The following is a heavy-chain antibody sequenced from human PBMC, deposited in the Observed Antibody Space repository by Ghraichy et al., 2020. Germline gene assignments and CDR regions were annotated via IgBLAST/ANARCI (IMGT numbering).Heavy chain of an antibody. D-gene: IGHD3-16*01. J-gene: IGHJ6*02. V-gene: IGHV4-34*01. CDR1: GGSFRGFS. CDR3: TRGVSQENSYGGLDV. Sequence: SETLSLTCSVDGGSFRGFSWTWIRQLPGRGLEWIGEISYSGRANYNPSLESRVTISIDTPMLQFSLRLNSVTAADTAVYYCTRGVSQENSYGGLDVWGQGTTVTGSS. CDR2: ISYSGRA.